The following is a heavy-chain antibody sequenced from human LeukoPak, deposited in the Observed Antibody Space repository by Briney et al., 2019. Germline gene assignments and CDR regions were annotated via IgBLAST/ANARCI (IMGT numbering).Heavy chain of an antibody. CDR1: GGSISTYY. Sequence: SETLSLTCTVSGGSISTYYWSWIRQPPGKGLEWIGYIYYSGSTNYNPSLESRVSISVDTFKNQFSLRLSSVTAADTAVYYCAGTAMVNNWFDPWGQGTLVTVSS. J-gene: IGHJ5*02. CDR3: AGTAMVNNWFDP. D-gene: IGHD5-18*01. V-gene: IGHV4-59*01. CDR2: IYYSGST.